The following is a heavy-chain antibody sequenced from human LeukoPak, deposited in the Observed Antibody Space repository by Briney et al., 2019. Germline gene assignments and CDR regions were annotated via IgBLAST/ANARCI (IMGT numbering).Heavy chain of an antibody. CDR1: GDSISSSDYY. V-gene: IGHV4-39*07. CDR3: ARDRLRWPKIDY. J-gene: IGHJ4*02. CDR2: IYYGVTT. D-gene: IGHD4-23*01. Sequence: SETLSLTCTVSGDSISSSDYYWGWIRQPPGKGLEWIVSIYYGVTTYYNPSLKNRFTISVDTSKNQFSLRLSSVTAADTAVYYCARDRLRWPKIDYWGQGTLVTVSS.